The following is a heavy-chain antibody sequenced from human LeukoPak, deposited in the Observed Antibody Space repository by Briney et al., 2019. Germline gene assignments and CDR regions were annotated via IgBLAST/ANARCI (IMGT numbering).Heavy chain of an antibody. D-gene: IGHD5-18*01. CDR1: EYIVTSYY. Sequence: ASVKVSCKASEYIVTSYYMHWVRQAPGQGPEWMGIINPSDGSTSYAQKFQGRVTMTRDTSTSTVYMELSSLRSEDTAVYYCAMGVYTYGYDYWGQGTLVTVSS. V-gene: IGHV1-46*01. J-gene: IGHJ4*02. CDR3: AMGVYTYGYDY. CDR2: INPSDGST.